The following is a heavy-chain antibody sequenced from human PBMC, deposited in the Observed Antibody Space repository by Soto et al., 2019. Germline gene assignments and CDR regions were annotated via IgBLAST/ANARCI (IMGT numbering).Heavy chain of an antibody. D-gene: IGHD3-10*01. CDR1: GFTFNNYA. J-gene: IGHJ4*02. V-gene: IGHV3-23*01. CDR3: AKGRGGSGSLTPRVDF. CDR2: FCGAGDTT. Sequence: EVQLLESGGGLVQPGGSLRLSCAASGFTFNNYAMTWVRQAPGKGLEWVSAFCGAGDTTTYADYVKGRFTVSRDGSKNTLYLQMSSLRAEDTALYYCAKGRGGSGSLTPRVDFWGQGALGTVSS.